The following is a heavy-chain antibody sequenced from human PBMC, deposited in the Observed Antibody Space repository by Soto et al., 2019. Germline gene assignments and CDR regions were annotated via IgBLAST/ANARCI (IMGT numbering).Heavy chain of an antibody. Sequence: GGSLNPSCAPPGFTFSTCPMAWAPQAPGKGLEWVSDIIDSGGSTYYADSVKGRFTISRDNSKSTLYLQMNSLRAEDTALYYCAKGRSYYYYYGVDVWGQGTTVTVSS. CDR3: AKGRSYYYYYGVDV. V-gene: IGHV3-23*01. J-gene: IGHJ6*02. CDR2: IIDSGGST. CDR1: GFTFSTCP.